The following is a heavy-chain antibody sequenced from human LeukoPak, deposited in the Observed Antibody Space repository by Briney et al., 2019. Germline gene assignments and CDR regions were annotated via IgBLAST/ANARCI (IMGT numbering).Heavy chain of an antibody. D-gene: IGHD3-10*01. J-gene: IGHJ4*02. CDR3: ARDPNDRSPYYHFDY. CDR1: GYTFTGYY. V-gene: IGHV1-2*02. CDR2: INTNSGDT. Sequence: ASVKLSCKASGYTFTGYYMRWVRQAPGQGLEWIGWINTNSGDTHYAQKFQGRVTMTRDTSISTGYMEVSRLRSDDTAVFFCARDPNDRSPYYHFDYWGQGTLVTVPS.